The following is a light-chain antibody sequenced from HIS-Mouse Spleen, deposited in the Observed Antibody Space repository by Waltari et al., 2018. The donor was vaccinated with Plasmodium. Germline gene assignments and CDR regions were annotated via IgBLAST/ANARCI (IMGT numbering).Light chain of an antibody. CDR3: QQSYSTPRGT. Sequence: DIQMTQSPSSLSASVGDRVTITCRASQSISSYLNWYKQKPGKAPKLLIYDASSLQSGVPSRFSGSGSGTDFTLTISSLQPEDFATYYCQQSYSTPRGTFGQGTKLEIK. CDR1: QSISSY. V-gene: IGKV1-39*01. CDR2: DAS. J-gene: IGKJ2*02.